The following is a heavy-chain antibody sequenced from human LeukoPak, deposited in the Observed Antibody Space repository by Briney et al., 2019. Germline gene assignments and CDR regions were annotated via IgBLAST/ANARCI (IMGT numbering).Heavy chain of an antibody. Sequence: SETLSLTCGVSSGSISGYYWSWIRRPPEKGLEWIGYIHSSGSTNYNPSLKSRVTISVDTSKNQFSLKLSSVTAADTAVYYCARGGEHCSGGSCNIDYWGQGTLVTVSS. J-gene: IGHJ4*02. CDR3: ARGGEHCSGGSCNIDY. V-gene: IGHV4-59*01. D-gene: IGHD2-15*01. CDR1: SGSISGYY. CDR2: IHSSGST.